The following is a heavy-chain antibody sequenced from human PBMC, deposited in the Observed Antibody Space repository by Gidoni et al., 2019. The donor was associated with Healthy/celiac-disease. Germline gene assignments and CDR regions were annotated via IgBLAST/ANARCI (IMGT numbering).Heavy chain of an antibody. V-gene: IGHV5-51*01. J-gene: IGHJ4*02. CDR3: ARRTDYYDSSGYSLPYFDY. D-gene: IGHD3-22*01. CDR2: IYPGDSDI. CDR1: GYSFTSYW. Sequence: EVQLVQSGAEVKKPGESLKISCKGSGYSFTSYWIGWVRQMPGKGLEWMGIIYPGDSDIRYSPSFQGQVTISADKSISTAYLQWSSLKASDTAMYYCARRTDYYDSSGYSLPYFDYWGQGTLVTVSS.